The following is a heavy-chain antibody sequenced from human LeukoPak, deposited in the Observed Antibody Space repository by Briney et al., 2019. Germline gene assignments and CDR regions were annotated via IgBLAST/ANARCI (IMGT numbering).Heavy chain of an antibody. CDR2: INSDGSST. CDR1: GFTFSSYW. J-gene: IGHJ4*02. D-gene: IGHD5-18*01. CDR3: ARVSRDTAMVPDY. Sequence: GGSLRLSCAASGFTFSSYWMHWVRQAPGKGRVWVSRINSDGSSTSYTDSVKGRFTISRDNAKNTLYLQMNTLRAEDTAVYYCARVSRDTAMVPDYWGQGTLVTVSS. V-gene: IGHV3-74*01.